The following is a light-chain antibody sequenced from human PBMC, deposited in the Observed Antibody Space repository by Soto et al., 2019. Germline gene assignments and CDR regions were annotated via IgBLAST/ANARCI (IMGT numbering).Light chain of an antibody. V-gene: IGKV3-11*01. Sequence: EIVLTQSPATLSLSPGERATLSCRASQSVSDYLAWYQQKPGQAPRLLIYDTSNRATGIAARFSGSGSGTDFTLTISSLEPGYSAVYYCQHRSVWPTFGQGTKLQI. J-gene: IGKJ2*01. CDR2: DTS. CDR1: QSVSDY. CDR3: QHRSVWPT.